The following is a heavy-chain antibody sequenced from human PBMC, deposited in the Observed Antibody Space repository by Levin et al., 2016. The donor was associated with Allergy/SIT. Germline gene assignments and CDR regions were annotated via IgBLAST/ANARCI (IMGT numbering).Heavy chain of an antibody. CDR2: ISAYNGNT. CDR1: GYTFTRFS. Sequence: ASVKVSCKASGYTFTRFSISWVRQAPGQGLEWMGWISAYNGNTNYAQKLQGRVTMTTDTSTSTAYMELRSLRSDDTAVYYCARSEVYCGGDCPWASDIWGQGTMVTVSS. J-gene: IGHJ3*02. D-gene: IGHD2-21*02. V-gene: IGHV1-18*01. CDR3: ARSEVYCGGDCPWASDI.